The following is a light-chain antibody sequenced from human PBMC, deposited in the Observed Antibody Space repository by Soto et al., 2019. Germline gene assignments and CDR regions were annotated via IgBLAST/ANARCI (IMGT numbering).Light chain of an antibody. CDR3: QHCDNLPLT. V-gene: IGKV1-33*01. CDR1: HNIYNY. J-gene: IGKJ4*02. CDR2: DAS. Sequence: DIQMTQSPCSLSASVGDRVTIACQASHNIYNYLNWYHQKPGKAPQLLIFDASNLERGVPSRFSGSGSRTHFSLSINNLQPEDVGTYFCQHCDNLPLTFSGGTKVDIK.